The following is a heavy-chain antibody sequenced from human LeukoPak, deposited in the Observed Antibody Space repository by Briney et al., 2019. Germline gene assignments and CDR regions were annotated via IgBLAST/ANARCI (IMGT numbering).Heavy chain of an antibody. D-gene: IGHD4-17*01. CDR2: IDWDDDK. V-gene: IGHV2-70*11. Sequence: SGPTLVNPTQTLTLTCTFSGFSLSTSGMSVNWIRQPPGKALEWLARIDWDDDKYFSTSLKTRLTISKDTSKNQVVLTMTNMDPVDTATYYCARLMGTVTRYDAAFDIWGQGTMVTVSS. J-gene: IGHJ3*02. CDR3: ARLMGTVTRYDAAFDI. CDR1: GFSLSTSGMS.